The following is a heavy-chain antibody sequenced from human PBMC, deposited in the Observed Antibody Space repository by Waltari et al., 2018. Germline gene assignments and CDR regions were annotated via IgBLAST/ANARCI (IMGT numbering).Heavy chain of an antibody. CDR2: LKSIKHGGTT. CDR3: AALGTYNVFHI. CDR1: GFTFRDTW. J-gene: IGHJ3*02. D-gene: IGHD2-15*01. Sequence: EAQLAESGGGLVEPGGTLRLSCRASGFTFRDTWMNWIRQTPGKRLEWVGRLKSIKHGGTTEFASFVKDRFVISRDDSQGTVSLQMSNLEADDTAVYYCAALGTYNVFHIWGQGTKVTVSS. V-gene: IGHV3-15*01.